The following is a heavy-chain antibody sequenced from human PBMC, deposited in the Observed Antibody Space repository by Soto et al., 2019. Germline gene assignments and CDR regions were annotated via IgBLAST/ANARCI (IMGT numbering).Heavy chain of an antibody. V-gene: IGHV3-23*01. J-gene: IGHJ4*02. CDR1: GFTLSSYA. Sequence: PWGSLTLSCAASGFTLSSYAMSWFGQARGKGLEWVSASSGSGGSTYYADSVKGRFTISRDNSKNTLYLQMNSLRAEDTAVYYCAKARVVVPAAMDYWGQGTRVTVSS. CDR3: AKARVVVPAAMDY. D-gene: IGHD2-2*01. CDR2: SSGSGGST.